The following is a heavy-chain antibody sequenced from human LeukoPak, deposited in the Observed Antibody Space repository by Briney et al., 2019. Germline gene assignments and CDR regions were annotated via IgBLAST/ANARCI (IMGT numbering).Heavy chain of an antibody. CDR1: GFTFSYYG. CDR3: AKQAGWGGYFYFLPFDS. CDR2: FGHNGGIT. J-gene: IGHJ4*02. Sequence: GGSLRLSCAAFGFTFSYYGMSWVRQAPGKGLEWVSGFGHNGGITYAESVKGRFTISRDNSKNSLYLQMNSLRAEDTAVYFCAKQAGWGGYFYFLPFDSWGQGTLVTVSS. V-gene: IGHV3-23*01. D-gene: IGHD3-3*01.